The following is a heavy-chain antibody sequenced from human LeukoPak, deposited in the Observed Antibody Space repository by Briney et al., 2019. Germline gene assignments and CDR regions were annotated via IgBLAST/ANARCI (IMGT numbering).Heavy chain of an antibody. CDR1: GYTFTSYG. CDR3: ARSPHGTTGTDY. Sequence: GASVKVSCKASGYTFTSYGISWVRQAPGQGLEWMGWINPYSGGTNYAQKLQGRVTMTRDTSISTAYMELSRLRSDDTAVYYCARSPHGTTGTDYWGQGTLVTVSS. D-gene: IGHD1-1*01. V-gene: IGHV1-2*02. CDR2: INPYSGGT. J-gene: IGHJ4*02.